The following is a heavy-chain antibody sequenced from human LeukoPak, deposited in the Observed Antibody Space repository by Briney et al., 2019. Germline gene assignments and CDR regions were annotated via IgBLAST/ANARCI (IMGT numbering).Heavy chain of an antibody. CDR1: GFTFSSYG. V-gene: IGHV3-30*19. D-gene: IGHD3-10*01. CDR3: AKANRDHLSHYYGVDV. J-gene: IGHJ6*02. Sequence: PGRSLRLSCAASGFTFSSYGMHWVRQAPGKGLEWVAVIRHDGTETYHAESVKGRFTISRDASKNTFYLQMNSLRAEDTAVYYCAKANRDHLSHYYGVDVWGQGTTV. CDR2: IRHDGTET.